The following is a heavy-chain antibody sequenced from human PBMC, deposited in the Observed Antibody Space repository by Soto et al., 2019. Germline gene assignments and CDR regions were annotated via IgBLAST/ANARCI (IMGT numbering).Heavy chain of an antibody. D-gene: IGHD1-1*01. V-gene: IGHV1-3*01. CDR2: INAGNGNT. J-gene: IGHJ3*02. Sequence: ASVKVSCKASGYTFTSYAMHWVRQAPGQRLEWVGWINAGNGNTKYSQKFQGRVTIARDTSATTAYMELSSLRSEDTAVYYCAVKSVEMATTRSAFDIWGQGTMVTVSS. CDR3: AVKSVEMATTRSAFDI. CDR1: GYTFTSYA.